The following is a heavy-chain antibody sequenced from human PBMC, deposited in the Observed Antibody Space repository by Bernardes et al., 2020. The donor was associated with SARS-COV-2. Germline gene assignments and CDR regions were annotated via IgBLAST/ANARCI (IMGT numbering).Heavy chain of an antibody. CDR1: GGSFSGYY. D-gene: IGHD1-26*01. J-gene: IGHJ5*02. CDR2: INHSGRT. CDR3: ARIEIGSSVVSNWFDP. V-gene: IGHV4-34*01. Sequence: SETLSLTCAVYGGSFSGYYWNWIHQPPGKGLEWIGEINHSGRTNYNPSLKSRVTISVDTSKNQFSLKLSFVTAADTAVYYCARIEIGSSVVSNWFDPWGQGTLVTVSS.